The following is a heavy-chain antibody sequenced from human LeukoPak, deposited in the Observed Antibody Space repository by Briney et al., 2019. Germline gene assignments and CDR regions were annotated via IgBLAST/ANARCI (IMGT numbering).Heavy chain of an antibody. D-gene: IGHD3-10*01. CDR1: GFTFSDYW. V-gene: IGHV3-7*01. CDR3: ASYYYGSGSFYFPFRY. CDR2: IKQEGSEK. J-gene: IGHJ4*02. Sequence: GESLRLSCAASGFTFSDYWMSWVRQAPGKGLEWVANIKQEGSEKNYVDSVKGRFTISRDNAKNSLYLQMNSLRAADTAVYYCASYYYGSGSFYFPFRYWGQGTLVTVSS.